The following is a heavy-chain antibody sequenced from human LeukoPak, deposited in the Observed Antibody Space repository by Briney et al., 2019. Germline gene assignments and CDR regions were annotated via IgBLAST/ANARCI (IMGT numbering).Heavy chain of an antibody. V-gene: IGHV1-69*05. CDR2: IIPIFGTA. CDR1: GGTFSSYA. CDR3: AIEVSDIVLMVYAGGFQH. Sequence: SVKVSCKASGGTFSSYAISWVRQAPGQGLEWMGGIIPIFGTANYAQKFQGRVTITTDESTSTAYMELSSLRSEDTAVYYCAIEVSDIVLMVYAGGFQHWGQGTLVTVSS. D-gene: IGHD2-8*01. J-gene: IGHJ1*01.